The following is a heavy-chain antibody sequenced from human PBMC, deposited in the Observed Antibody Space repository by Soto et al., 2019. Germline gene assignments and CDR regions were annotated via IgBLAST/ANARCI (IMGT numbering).Heavy chain of an antibody. CDR3: ARVPERAAPSFPYYFDY. V-gene: IGHV5-10-1*01. J-gene: IGHJ4*02. CDR1: GYSFTSYW. Sequence: PGESLKISCKGSGYSFTSYWISWVRQMPGKGLEWMGRIDPSDSYTNYSPSFQGHVTISADKSISTAYLQWSSLKASDTAMYYCARVPERAAPSFPYYFDYWGQGTLVTVSS. D-gene: IGHD6-13*01. CDR2: IDPSDSYT.